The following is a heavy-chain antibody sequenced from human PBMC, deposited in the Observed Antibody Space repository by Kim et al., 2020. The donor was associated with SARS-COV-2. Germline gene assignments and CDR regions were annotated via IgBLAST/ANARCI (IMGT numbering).Heavy chain of an antibody. J-gene: IGHJ4*02. CDR1: GFTFSSYG. Sequence: GGSLRLSCAASGFTFSSYGMHWVRQAPGKGLEWVAVISYDGSNKYYADSVKGRFTISRDNSKNTLYLQMNSLRAEDTAVYYCAKADYGDLIDYWGQGTLVTVSS. V-gene: IGHV3-30*18. CDR2: ISYDGSNK. CDR3: AKADYGDLIDY. D-gene: IGHD4-17*01.